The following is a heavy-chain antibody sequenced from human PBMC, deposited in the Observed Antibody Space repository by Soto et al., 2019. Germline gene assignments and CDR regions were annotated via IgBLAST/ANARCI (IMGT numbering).Heavy chain of an antibody. J-gene: IGHJ4*02. CDR3: AHHPTLTPLDY. Sequence: QITLKESGPTLVKPTQTLTLTCTFSGFSLSTSGVGVGWIRQPPGKALEWLALIYWDDDKRTSPSIKSRLTITKDTSKNQVVLTMTNIDPVDTATYYCAHHPTLTPLDYWGQGTLVTVSS. V-gene: IGHV2-5*02. CDR1: GFSLSTSGVG. CDR2: IYWDDDK.